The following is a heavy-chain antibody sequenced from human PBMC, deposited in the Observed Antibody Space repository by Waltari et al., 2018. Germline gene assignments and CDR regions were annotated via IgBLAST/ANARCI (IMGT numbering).Heavy chain of an antibody. D-gene: IGHD6-19*01. V-gene: IGHV4-38-2*01. CDR3: ARQQQWLVYDY. Sequence: QVQLQESGPGLVKPSETLSLTCAVSGYSISSGYYWGWIRQPPGKGLEWIGSIYHSGRTYYNPSLKSRVTISVDTSKNQFSLKLSSVTAADTAVYYCARQQQWLVYDYWGQGTLVTVSS. CDR1: GYSISSGYY. CDR2: IYHSGRT. J-gene: IGHJ4*02.